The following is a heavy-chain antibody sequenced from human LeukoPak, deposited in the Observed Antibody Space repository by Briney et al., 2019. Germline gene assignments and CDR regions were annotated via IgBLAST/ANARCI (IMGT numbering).Heavy chain of an antibody. CDR2: IYYSGST. D-gene: IGHD4-23*01. CDR1: GGSISSYY. V-gene: IGHV4-59*01. J-gene: IGHJ4*02. CDR3: ARMTTVVTQGIDY. Sequence: SETLSLTCTVSGGSISSYYWSWIRQPPGKGLKWIGYIYYSGSTNYNPSPKSRVTISVDTSKNQFSLKLSSVTAADTAVYYCARMTTVVTQGIDYWGQGTLVTVSS.